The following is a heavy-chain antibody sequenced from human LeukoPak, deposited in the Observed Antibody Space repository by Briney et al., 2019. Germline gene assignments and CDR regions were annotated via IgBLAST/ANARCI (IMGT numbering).Heavy chain of an antibody. D-gene: IGHD3-3*01. V-gene: IGHV3-30*03. CDR3: ARDRAWNYFDY. J-gene: IGHJ4*02. CDR2: ISNDGSRK. CDR1: GFTFSRHG. Sequence: GGSLRLSCAPSGFTFSRHGMHWVRQAPGKGLEWVAIISNDGSRKYYAHSVEGRFTISRNNSKNTLYLQMDSLRAEDTAVYYCARDRAWNYFDYWGQGTLVTVSS.